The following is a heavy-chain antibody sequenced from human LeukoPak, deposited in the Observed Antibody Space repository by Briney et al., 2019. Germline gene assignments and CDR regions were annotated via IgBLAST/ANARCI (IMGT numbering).Heavy chain of an antibody. CDR2: VSAANNP. J-gene: IGHJ4*02. CDR1: GYIFTPHH. D-gene: IGHD5-24*01. CDR3: AMSVEMPPTPSFDY. V-gene: IGHV1-3*01. Sequence: ASVTVSCTTSGYIFTPHHIHWMRQAPGQGLELLGWVSAANNPEYSQKFQGRVVITRDASATTSYLELNSLRSEDTAVYYCAMSVEMPPTPSFDYWGQGTLVTVSS.